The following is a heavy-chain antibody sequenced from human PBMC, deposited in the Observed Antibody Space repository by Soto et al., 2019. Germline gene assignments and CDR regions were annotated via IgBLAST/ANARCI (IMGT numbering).Heavy chain of an antibody. CDR3: ARDRYDYVWGSYRYEGDAFDI. CDR1: GYTFTSYG. CDR2: ISAYNGNT. D-gene: IGHD3-16*02. Sequence: GASVKVSCKASGYTFTSYGISWVRQAPGQGLEWMGWISAYNGNTNYAQKLQGRVTMTTDTSTSTAYMELRSLRSDDTAVYYCARDRYDYVWGSYRYEGDAFDIWGQGTMVT. V-gene: IGHV1-18*01. J-gene: IGHJ3*02.